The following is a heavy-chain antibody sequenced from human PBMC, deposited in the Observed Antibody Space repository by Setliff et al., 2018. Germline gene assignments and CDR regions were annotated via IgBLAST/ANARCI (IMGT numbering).Heavy chain of an antibody. V-gene: IGHV3-48*04. CDR2: ISTSSSTI. Sequence: PGGSLRLSCVASGFTFSSHGMTWVRLAPGKGLEWISYISTSSSTIYYADSVKGRFTISRDNAKNSLYLQMNSLRAEDTAVYYCARLVDYYYYYMDVWGKGTTVTVSS. D-gene: IGHD1-26*01. CDR3: ARLVDYYYYYMDV. CDR1: GFTFSSHG. J-gene: IGHJ6*03.